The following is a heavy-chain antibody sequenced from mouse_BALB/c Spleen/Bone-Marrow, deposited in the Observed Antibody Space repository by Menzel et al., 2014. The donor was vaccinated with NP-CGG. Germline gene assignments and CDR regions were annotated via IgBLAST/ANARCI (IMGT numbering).Heavy chain of an antibody. Sequence: EVNVVESGGGLVKPGGSLKLSCAASGFTFSGYAMSWVRQTPEKMLEWVASISSGGTTYYPDSVKGRFTISRDNARNILYLQMSSLRSEDTAMYYCAGITTVDYWGQGTSVTVSS. D-gene: IGHD1-1*01. J-gene: IGHJ4*01. CDR1: GFTFSGYA. V-gene: IGHV5-6-5*01. CDR3: AGITTVDY. CDR2: ISSGGTT.